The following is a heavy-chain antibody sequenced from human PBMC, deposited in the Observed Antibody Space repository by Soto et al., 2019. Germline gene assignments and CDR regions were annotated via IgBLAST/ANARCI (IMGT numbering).Heavy chain of an antibody. CDR3: ASSNELRYFDY. V-gene: IGHV4-39*01. CDR1: GGSISSRVYY. D-gene: IGHD3-9*01. CDR2: IYYSGNT. Sequence: SETLSLTCTVSGGSISSRVYYWGWIRQPPGKGLEWIGSIYYSGNTYYNSSPKSRVIISVATSENQFSLKLSSVTAADTAVYYCASSNELRYFDYWGQGTLVTVSS. J-gene: IGHJ4*02.